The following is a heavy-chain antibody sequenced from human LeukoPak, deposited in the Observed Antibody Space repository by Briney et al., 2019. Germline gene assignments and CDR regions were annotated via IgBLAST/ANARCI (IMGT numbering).Heavy chain of an antibody. CDR1: RFTFSSYA. J-gene: IGHJ4*02. Sequence: PGGSLRLSCAASRFTFSSYAMTWVRQAPGKGLEWVSTISGSGGSTYYADSVKGRFTISRDNSKNTLYLQMNSLRVEDTAVYYCVKANIVVVVAATIHFDYWGQGTLVTVSS. V-gene: IGHV3-23*01. D-gene: IGHD2-15*01. CDR3: VKANIVVVVAATIHFDY. CDR2: ISGSGGST.